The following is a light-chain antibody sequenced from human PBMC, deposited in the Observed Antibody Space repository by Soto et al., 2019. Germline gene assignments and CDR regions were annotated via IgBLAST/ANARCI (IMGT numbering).Light chain of an antibody. J-gene: IGKJ5*01. CDR3: HQYDNWPPIT. Sequence: EVVMTLSPATLSVSPGERATLSCRASQSVSSNLAWYQQKPGQAPRLLIYGASTRATGVPARFSGSGSGTEFTLTISSLQSEDFAVYYCHQYDNWPPITFGQGTRLEIK. CDR2: GAS. CDR1: QSVSSN. V-gene: IGKV3-15*01.